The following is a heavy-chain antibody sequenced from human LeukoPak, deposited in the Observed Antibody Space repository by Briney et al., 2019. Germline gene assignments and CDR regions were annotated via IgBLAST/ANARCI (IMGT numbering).Heavy chain of an antibody. CDR1: GGSFSGYY. V-gene: IGHV4-59*08. D-gene: IGHD6-19*01. J-gene: IGHJ5*02. Sequence: SETLSLTCAVYGGSFSGYYWSWIRQPPGKGLEWIGYIYYSGSTNYNPSLKSRVTISVDTSKNQFSLKLSSVTAADTAVYYCARIDKDSSGWYLFDPWGQGTLVTVSS. CDR2: IYYSGST. CDR3: ARIDKDSSGWYLFDP.